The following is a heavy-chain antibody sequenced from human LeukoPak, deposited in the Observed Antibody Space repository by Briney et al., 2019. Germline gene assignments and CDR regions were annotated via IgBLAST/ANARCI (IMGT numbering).Heavy chain of an antibody. CDR1: GYTFTSYY. CDR2: INPSGGST. J-gene: IGHJ4*02. V-gene: IGHV1-46*01. CDR3: ARDRDYYGSGSYCRIDY. Sequence: ASVKVSCKASGYTFTSYYMHWVRQAPGQGLEWMGIINPSGGSTSYAQKFQGRVTMTSDTSTSTVYMELSSLRSEDTAVYYCARDRDYYGSGSYCRIDYWGQGTLVTVSS. D-gene: IGHD3-10*01.